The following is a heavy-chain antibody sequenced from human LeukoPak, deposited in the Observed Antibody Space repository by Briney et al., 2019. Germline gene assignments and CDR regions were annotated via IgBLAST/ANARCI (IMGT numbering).Heavy chain of an antibody. J-gene: IGHJ4*02. CDR3: ARRTIYIARFDY. CDR1: GGSISSYY. Sequence: SETLSLTCTVSGGSISSYYWSWIRQPPGKGLEWIGEINHSGSTNYNPSLKSRVTISVDTSKNQFSLKLSSVTAADTAVYYCARRTIYIARFDYWGQGTLVTVSS. D-gene: IGHD5-12*01. V-gene: IGHV4-34*01. CDR2: INHSGST.